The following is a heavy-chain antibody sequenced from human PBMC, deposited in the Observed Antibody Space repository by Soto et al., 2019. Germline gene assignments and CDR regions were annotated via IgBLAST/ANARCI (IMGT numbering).Heavy chain of an antibody. CDR2: IYYSGST. D-gene: IGHD6-19*01. J-gene: IGHJ4*02. V-gene: IGHV4-59*01. Sequence: SETLSLTCTVSGGSISSYYWSWIRQPPGKGLEWIGYIYYSGSTNYNPSLKSRVTISVDTSKNQFSLKLSSVTAADTAVYYCARGRGKQWLAHWGQGTLVTVSS. CDR3: ARGRGKQWLAH. CDR1: GGSISSYY.